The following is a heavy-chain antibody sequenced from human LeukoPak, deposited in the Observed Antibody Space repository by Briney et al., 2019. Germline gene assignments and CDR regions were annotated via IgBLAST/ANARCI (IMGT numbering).Heavy chain of an antibody. CDR2: ISSGSSAI. CDR3: ARDRTAQVVKDSRSWYGGPYYYMDV. J-gene: IGHJ6*03. Sequence: GGSLRLSCEASGFTFTTYSMTWVRQAPGKGLEWVSIISSGSSAIFSADALKGRFTISRDDAKNLLYLDMNSLRAEDTAVYYCARDRTAQVVKDSRSWYGGPYYYMDVWGKGPTVTVSS. V-gene: IGHV3-21*01. D-gene: IGHD6-13*01. CDR1: GFTFTTYS.